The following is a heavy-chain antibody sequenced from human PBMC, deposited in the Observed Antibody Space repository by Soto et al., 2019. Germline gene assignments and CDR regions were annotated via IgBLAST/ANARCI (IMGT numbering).Heavy chain of an antibody. CDR3: ARAMRDDYNFYFRGMDV. CDR2: IYHSGST. V-gene: IGHV4-38-2*01. J-gene: IGHJ6*02. Sequence: PSETLSLTCAVSGSPINTDYWAWIRQPPGKGLEWIGSIYHSGSTDSNPSLESRVSISIDKSKNQFSLNLSSVTAADTAVYYCARAMRDDYNFYFRGMDVWGQGTTVTVSS. CDR1: GSPINTDY. D-gene: IGHD4-4*01.